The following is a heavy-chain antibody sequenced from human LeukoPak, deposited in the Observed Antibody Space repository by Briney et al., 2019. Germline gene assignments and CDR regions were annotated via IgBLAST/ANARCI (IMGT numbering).Heavy chain of an antibody. Sequence: ASVKVSCKASGYTFTGYYMHWVRQAPGQGLEWMGWINPNSGGTNYAQKFQGRVTMTRDTSISTAYMELSRLRSDDTAVYYCATLLTGYIYYFDYWGQGTLVTVSS. CDR1: GYTFTGYY. V-gene: IGHV1-2*02. J-gene: IGHJ4*02. CDR3: ATLLTGYIYYFDY. CDR2: INPNSGGT. D-gene: IGHD3-9*01.